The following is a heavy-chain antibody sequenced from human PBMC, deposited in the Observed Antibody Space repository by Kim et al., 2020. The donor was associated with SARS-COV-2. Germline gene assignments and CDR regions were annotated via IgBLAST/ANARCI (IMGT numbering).Heavy chain of an antibody. Sequence: GGSLRLSCAASGFTVSSNYMSWVRQAPGKGLEWVSVIYSGGSTYYADSVKGRFTISRDNSKNTLYLQMNSLRAEDTAVYYCSRSLYYYDSSGTIGWFDPWGQGTLVTVSS. CDR1: GFTVSSNY. J-gene: IGHJ5*02. CDR3: SRSLYYYDSSGTIGWFDP. CDR2: IYSGGST. D-gene: IGHD3-22*01. V-gene: IGHV3-53*01.